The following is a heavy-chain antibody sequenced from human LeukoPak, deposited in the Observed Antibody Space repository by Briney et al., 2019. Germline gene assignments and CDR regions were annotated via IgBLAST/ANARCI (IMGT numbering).Heavy chain of an antibody. CDR1: GYTFTSYG. CDR2: ISAYNGNT. Sequence: ASVKVSCKASGYTFTSYGISWVRQAPGQGLEWMGWISAYNGNTNYAQKLQGRVTMTRDTSISTAYMELSRLRSDDTAVYYCARDAYNPDWGRDPRNNWFDPWGQGTLVTVSS. V-gene: IGHV1-18*01. D-gene: IGHD7-27*01. J-gene: IGHJ5*02. CDR3: ARDAYNPDWGRDPRNNWFDP.